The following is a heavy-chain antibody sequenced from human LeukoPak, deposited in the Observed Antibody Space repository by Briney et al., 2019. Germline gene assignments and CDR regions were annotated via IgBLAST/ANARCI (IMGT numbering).Heavy chain of an antibody. CDR1: GYTFTSYY. J-gene: IGHJ4*02. D-gene: IGHD3-22*01. Sequence: ASVKVSCKASGYTFTSYYVHWARQAPGQGPEWMGIINPSGGATRYAQKFQGRVTMTRDMSTSTVYMDLSSLRSDDTALYYGARDRDRSGSDLFDYWGQGTLVTVSS. CDR3: ARDRDRSGSDLFDY. V-gene: IGHV1-46*01. CDR2: INPSGGAT.